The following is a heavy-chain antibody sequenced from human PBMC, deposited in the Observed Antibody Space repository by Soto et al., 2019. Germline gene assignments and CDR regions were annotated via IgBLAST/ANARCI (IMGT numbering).Heavy chain of an antibody. CDR3: ARPVRGSPEDV. J-gene: IGHJ6*02. CDR2: IKTDGSEK. V-gene: IGHV3-7*05. CDR1: GFTFSAYW. D-gene: IGHD3-16*01. Sequence: EVQLVESGGGLVQPGGSLRLSCEASGFTFSAYWMGWVRQAPGTGLQWVATIKTDGSEKYYVYSVTGRFTISRDNDKNSLYLQLNTLRAEDTGVYYCARPVRGSPEDVWGQGTTGTVSS.